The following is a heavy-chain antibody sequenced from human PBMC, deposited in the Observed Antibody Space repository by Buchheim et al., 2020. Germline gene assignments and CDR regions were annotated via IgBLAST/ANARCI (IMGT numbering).Heavy chain of an antibody. J-gene: IGHJ4*02. CDR1: GYTFTEYW. CDR2: IFPRDSDM. Sequence: EVQLVQSGAEVKKPGESLKISCNGSGYTFTEYWIGWVRQMPGKGLEWMGMIFPRDSDMRWSPSFQGQVTISADNSVSSAYLQWSSLKASDSAMYYCVRGSGYCTNTRCYLFDHWGQGTL. CDR3: VRGSGYCTNTRCYLFDH. V-gene: IGHV5-51*01. D-gene: IGHD2-2*01.